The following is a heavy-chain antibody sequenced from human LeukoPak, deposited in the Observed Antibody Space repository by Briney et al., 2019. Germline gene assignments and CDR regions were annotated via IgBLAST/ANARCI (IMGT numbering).Heavy chain of an antibody. CDR3: ARSFGVAIWDYYYYGMDV. Sequence: SETLSLTCTVSGGSIRSDYWSWIRQPPGKGLGWIGYIYYSGRTNYNPSLKSRVSISVDTSKNQFSLNLSSVTAADTAVYYCARSFGVAIWDYYYYGMDVWGQGTTVTVSS. CDR2: IYYSGRT. CDR1: GGSIRSDY. D-gene: IGHD3-3*01. V-gene: IGHV4-59*08. J-gene: IGHJ6*02.